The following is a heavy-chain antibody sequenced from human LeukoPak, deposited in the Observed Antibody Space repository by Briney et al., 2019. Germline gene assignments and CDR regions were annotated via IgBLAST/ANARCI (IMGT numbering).Heavy chain of an antibody. CDR2: IIPIFGTA. J-gene: IGHJ4*02. V-gene: IGHV1-69*13. CDR3: ARGRRESVVVVAATKGSVYYFDY. CDR1: GGTFSSYA. D-gene: IGHD2-15*01. Sequence: GASVKVSCKASGGTFSSYAISWVRQAPGQGLEWMGGIIPIFGTANYAQKFQGRVTITADESTSTAYMELSSLRSDDTAVYYCARGRRESVVVVAATKGSVYYFDYWGQGTLVTVSS.